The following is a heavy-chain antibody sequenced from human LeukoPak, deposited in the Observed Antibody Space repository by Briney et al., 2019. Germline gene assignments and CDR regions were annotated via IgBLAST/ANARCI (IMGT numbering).Heavy chain of an antibody. CDR3: ARVRNTLWCSGGSCYSGYYYYYGMDV. CDR1: GYTFTSYD. Sequence: ASAKVSCKASGYTFTSYDINWVRQATGQGLEWMGWMNPNSGNTGYAQKFQGRVTMTRNTSISTAYMELSSLRSEDTAVYYCARVRNTLWCSGGSCYSGYYYYYGMDVWGQGTTVTVSS. CDR2: MNPNSGNT. J-gene: IGHJ6*02. V-gene: IGHV1-8*01. D-gene: IGHD2-15*01.